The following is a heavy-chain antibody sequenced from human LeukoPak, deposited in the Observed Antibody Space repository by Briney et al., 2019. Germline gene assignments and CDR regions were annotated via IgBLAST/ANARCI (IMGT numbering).Heavy chain of an antibody. Sequence: GRCLRPSCAPSGLTLSSYGMQWVRQAAGKVREWVAVICNDGSTKYYADSVKGRFTISRDNSSNTLYLQMKSLRAEDKTVYYCAKGWYEKPYYYYYHMDVWGKGTTVTVSS. CDR2: ICNDGSTK. D-gene: IGHD2-15*01. CDR3: AKGWYEKPYYYYYHMDV. J-gene: IGHJ6*03. CDR1: GLTLSSYG. V-gene: IGHV3-33*06.